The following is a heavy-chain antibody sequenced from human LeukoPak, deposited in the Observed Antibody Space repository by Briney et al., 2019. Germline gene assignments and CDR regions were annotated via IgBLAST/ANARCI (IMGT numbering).Heavy chain of an antibody. CDR1: GYTFTSYD. CDR2: MNPNSGNT. V-gene: IGHV1-8*03. CDR3: AKDRCSNGIGCFYYYMDV. D-gene: IGHD2-8*01. Sequence: ASVKVSCKASGYTFTSYDINWVRQATGQGLEWMGWMNPNSGNTGYAQKFQGRVTITRNTPISTAYMELSSLRSEDTAVYYCAKDRCSNGIGCFYYYMDVWGKGTTVTISS. J-gene: IGHJ6*03.